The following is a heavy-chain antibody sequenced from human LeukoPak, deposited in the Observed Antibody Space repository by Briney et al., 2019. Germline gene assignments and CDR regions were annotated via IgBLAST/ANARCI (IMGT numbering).Heavy chain of an antibody. Sequence: PETLSLTCTVSGGSISSYYWSWIRQPPGKGLEWIGYIYYSGSTNYNPSLKSRVTISVDTSKNQFSLKLSSVTAADTAVYYCARDPGSLFGELSYFDYWGQGTLVTVSS. J-gene: IGHJ4*02. CDR2: IYYSGST. CDR3: ARDPGSLFGELSYFDY. CDR1: GGSISSYY. V-gene: IGHV4-59*01. D-gene: IGHD3-10*02.